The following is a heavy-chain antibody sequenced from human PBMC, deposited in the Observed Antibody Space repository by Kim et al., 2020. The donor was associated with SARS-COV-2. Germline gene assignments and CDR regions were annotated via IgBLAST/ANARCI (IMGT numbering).Heavy chain of an antibody. D-gene: IGHD3-16*02. CDR3: ARAKIDYIWGSYRRYYFYY. CDR1: GGSFSGYY. V-gene: IGHV4-34*01. J-gene: IGHJ4*02. CDR2: INHSGST. Sequence: SETLSLTCAVYGGSFSGYYWSWIRQPPGKGLEWIGEINHSGSTNYNPSLKSRVTISVDTSKNQFSLKLSSVTAADTAVYYCARAKIDYIWGSYRRYYFYYWGQGTLVTVSS.